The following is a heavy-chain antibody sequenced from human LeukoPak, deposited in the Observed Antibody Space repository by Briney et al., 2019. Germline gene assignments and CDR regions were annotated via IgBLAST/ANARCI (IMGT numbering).Heavy chain of an antibody. Sequence: GESLKISCQGSGYSFTSYWIGWVRQMPGKGLEWMGIIYPGDSDTRYSPSFQGQVTISAGKSISTAYLQWSSLKASDTAMYYCASRNHYYDRSGYYYVNAFDIWGQGTMVTVSS. CDR1: GYSFTSYW. CDR2: IYPGDSDT. J-gene: IGHJ3*02. V-gene: IGHV5-51*01. CDR3: ASRNHYYDRSGYYYVNAFDI. D-gene: IGHD3-22*01.